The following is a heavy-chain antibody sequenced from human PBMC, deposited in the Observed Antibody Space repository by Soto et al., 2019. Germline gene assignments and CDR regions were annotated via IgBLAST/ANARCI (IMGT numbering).Heavy chain of an antibody. CDR2: ISYDGSNK. J-gene: IGHJ6*02. D-gene: IGHD1-26*01. CDR1: GFTFSSYA. Sequence: GGSLRLSCAASGFTFSSYAMHWVRRAPGKGLEWVAVISYDGSNKYYADSVKGRFTISRDNSKNTLYLQMNSLRAEDTAVYYCARDGGAKTSYYYGMDVWGQGTTVTVSS. V-gene: IGHV3-30-3*01. CDR3: ARDGGAKTSYYYGMDV.